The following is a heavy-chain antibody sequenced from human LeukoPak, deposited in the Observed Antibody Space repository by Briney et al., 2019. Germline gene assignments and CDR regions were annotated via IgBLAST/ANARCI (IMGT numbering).Heavy chain of an antibody. V-gene: IGHV3-21*01. CDR2: ISSSSSYI. CDR1: GFTFSSYS. Sequence: GGSLRLSCAASGFTFSSYSMNWVRQAPGKGLEWVSSISSSSSYIYYADSVKGRFTISRDNAKNSLFLQMNSLRTEDTAVYYCARAPTSEQQLHFDYWGQGTLVTVSS. D-gene: IGHD6-13*01. CDR3: ARAPTSEQQLHFDY. J-gene: IGHJ4*02.